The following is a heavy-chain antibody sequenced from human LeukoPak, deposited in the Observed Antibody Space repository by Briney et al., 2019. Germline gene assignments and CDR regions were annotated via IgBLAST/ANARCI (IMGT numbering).Heavy chain of an antibody. Sequence: SGTLSLTCAVSGGSISSSNWWSWVRQPPGKGLEWIGEIYHSGSTNYNPSLKSRVTILVDKSKNQFSLKLSSVTAADTAVYYCARVDILTGYDAFDIWGQGTMVTVSS. CDR3: ARVDILTGYDAFDI. J-gene: IGHJ3*02. V-gene: IGHV4-4*02. CDR2: IYHSGST. CDR1: GGSISSSNW. D-gene: IGHD3-9*01.